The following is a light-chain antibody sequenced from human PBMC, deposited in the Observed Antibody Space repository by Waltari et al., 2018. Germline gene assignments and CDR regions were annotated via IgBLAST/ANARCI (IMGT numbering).Light chain of an antibody. CDR1: PRVSDW. Sequence: DIQMTQSPSTLSASVGDRVTITCRASPRVSDWVAWYQQKPGKAPELLIFDVSTLKSGVPSRFSGRGSGTEFTLTISSLQPDDFATYYCQHYSHSSPWTFGQGTKVEIK. CDR3: QHYSHSSPWT. V-gene: IGKV1-5*01. J-gene: IGKJ1*01. CDR2: DVS.